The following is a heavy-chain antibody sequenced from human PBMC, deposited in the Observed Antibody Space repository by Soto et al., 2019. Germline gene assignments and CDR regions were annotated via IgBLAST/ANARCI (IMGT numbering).Heavy chain of an antibody. V-gene: IGHV3-33*01. D-gene: IGHD2-2*01. CDR2: IWYDGSNK. CDR3: ARDSRIVATPAMGSVGFYP. J-gene: IGHJ5*02. Sequence: GGSLRLSCAASGFTFSSYGMHWVRQAPGKGLEWVAVIWYDGSNKYYADSVKGRFTISRDNSKNTLYLQMNGLRAEDTAVYYCARDSRIVATPAMGSVGFYPFGQGAVVTVSS. CDR1: GFTFSSYG.